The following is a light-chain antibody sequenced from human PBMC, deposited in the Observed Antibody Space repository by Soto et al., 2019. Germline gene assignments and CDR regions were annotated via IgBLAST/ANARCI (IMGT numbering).Light chain of an antibody. CDR3: MQGTHWPLT. CDR1: QSLLYSDGKTF. CDR2: EVP. V-gene: IGKV2-30*01. Sequence: EVVMTQSPLSLPVTLGQPASIFCRSSQSLLYSDGKTFLTWFHQRPGQAPRRLIYEVPNRDSGVPDRFSGSGSGTDFTLRISRVEAEDVGVYYCMQGTHWPLTFGGGTKVEIK. J-gene: IGKJ4*01.